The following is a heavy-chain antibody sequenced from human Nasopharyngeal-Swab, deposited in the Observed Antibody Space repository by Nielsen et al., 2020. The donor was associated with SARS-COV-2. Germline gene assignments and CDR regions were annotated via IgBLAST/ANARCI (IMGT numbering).Heavy chain of an antibody. CDR3: TRCGGGCYSGRDY. V-gene: IGHV3-73*01. CDR1: GFTFSDSA. Sequence: GGSLRLSCAASGFTFSDSAIHWVRQASGKGLEGVGRIRSKGKTYATAYAASVKGRFIIFRDDPTNTAYLQMNSLKTEDTAMYYCTRCGGGCYSGRDYWGQGTLVTVSS. D-gene: IGHD2-15*01. J-gene: IGHJ4*02. CDR2: IRSKGKTYAT.